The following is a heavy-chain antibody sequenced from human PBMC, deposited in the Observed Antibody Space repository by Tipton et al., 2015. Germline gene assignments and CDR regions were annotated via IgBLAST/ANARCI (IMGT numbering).Heavy chain of an antibody. Sequence: SLRLSCAASGFTFGTYEMNWVRQAPGKGLEWISYISSSGSTQYYADSVKGRFTISRSNAKNSLNLQMNNLRAEDTAIYYCVRVRYCTSSSCYGNWFDPWGQGTLVTVSS. V-gene: IGHV3-48*03. CDR1: GFTFGTYE. CDR3: VRVRYCTSSSCYGNWFDP. D-gene: IGHD2-2*01. CDR2: ISSSGSTQ. J-gene: IGHJ5*02.